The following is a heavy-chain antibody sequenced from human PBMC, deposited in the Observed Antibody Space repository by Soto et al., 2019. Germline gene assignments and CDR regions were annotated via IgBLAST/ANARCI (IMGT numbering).Heavy chain of an antibody. D-gene: IGHD2-2*01. J-gene: IGHJ5*02. Sequence: QVQLVQSGAEEKKPGASVKVSCKAPGYTFTSYAMHWVRQAPGQRLEWMGWINGGNGNTKYSQKFQGRVTITRDTSASTAYMELSSLTSEDTAVYYCARADGPGFVGPWGQGTLVTVSS. CDR3: ARADGPGFVGP. V-gene: IGHV1-3*05. CDR2: INGGNGNT. CDR1: GYTFTSYA.